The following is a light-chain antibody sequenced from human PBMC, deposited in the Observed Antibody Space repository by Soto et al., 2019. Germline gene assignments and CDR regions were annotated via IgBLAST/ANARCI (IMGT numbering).Light chain of an antibody. J-gene: IGKJ1*01. CDR2: AAS. V-gene: IGKV1-39*01. Sequence: GARVTITLRASQTILSYLNWYQQKPGKAPKLLIYAASSLQSGVPSRFSGSGSGTEFTLTISSLQPEDFATYHRQQSYNTPWTFGQGTKVDIK. CDR1: QTILSY. CDR3: QQSYNTPWT.